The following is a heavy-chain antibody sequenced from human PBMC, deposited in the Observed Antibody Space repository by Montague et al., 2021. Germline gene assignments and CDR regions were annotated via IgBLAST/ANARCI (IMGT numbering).Heavy chain of an antibody. D-gene: IGHD3-10*01. V-gene: IGHV5-10-1*01. CDR1: GYNFTNYW. J-gene: IGHJ3*01. Sequence: QSGAEVKKPGESLKISCEASGYNFTNYWISWVRHMPGKGLEWMARIDPTDSYPDYRPSFQGHVTVSIDKSLNTAYLQWTSLKASDTAIYYCARQVTRTLRAFDLWGQGTLVAVSS. CDR2: IDPTDSYP. CDR3: ARQVTRTLRAFDL.